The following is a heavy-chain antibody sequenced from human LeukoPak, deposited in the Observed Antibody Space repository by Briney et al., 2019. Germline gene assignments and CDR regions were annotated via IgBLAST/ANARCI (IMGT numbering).Heavy chain of an antibody. J-gene: IGHJ3*02. CDR2: INPNSGGT. V-gene: IGHV1-2*04. Sequence: ASVKVSCKASGGTFSSYAISWVRQAPGQGLEWMGWINPNSGGTNYAQKFQGWVTMTRDTSISTAYMELSRLRSDDTAVYYCARDKNESVRAFDIWGQGTMVTVSS. CDR1: GGTFSSYA. D-gene: IGHD3-10*02. CDR3: ARDKNESVRAFDI.